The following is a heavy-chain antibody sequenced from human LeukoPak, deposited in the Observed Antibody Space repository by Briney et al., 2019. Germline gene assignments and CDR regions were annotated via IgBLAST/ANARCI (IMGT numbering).Heavy chain of an antibody. Sequence: PSETLSLTCTVSGGSISSSSYYWGWIRHPPGKGLEWIVSIYYSGTTYYNPSLKRRVTISVDTSKNQFSLKLSSVTAADTAVYXCARHVHGSYXXXYLXLXGRGT. CDR1: GGSISSSSYY. D-gene: IGHD1-26*01. CDR3: ARHVHGSYXXXYLXL. CDR2: IYYSGTT. J-gene: IGHJ2*01. V-gene: IGHV4-39*01.